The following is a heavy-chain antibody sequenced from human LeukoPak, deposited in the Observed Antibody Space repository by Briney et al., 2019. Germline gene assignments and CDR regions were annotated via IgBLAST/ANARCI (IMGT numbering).Heavy chain of an antibody. Sequence: ASVKVSCKASGYTFTSYYMHWVRQAPGQGLEWMGRINPSGGSTNYAQKFQGRVTITADESTSTAYMELSSLRSEDTAVYYCARSGYDFWSGYSDGYYYYMDVWGKGTTVTVSS. V-gene: IGHV1-46*01. CDR2: INPSGGST. D-gene: IGHD3-3*01. J-gene: IGHJ6*03. CDR1: GYTFTSYY. CDR3: ARSGYDFWSGYSDGYYYYMDV.